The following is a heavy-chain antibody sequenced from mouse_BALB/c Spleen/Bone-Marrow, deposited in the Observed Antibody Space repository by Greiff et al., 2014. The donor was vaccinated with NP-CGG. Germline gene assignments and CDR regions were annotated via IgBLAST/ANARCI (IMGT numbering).Heavy chain of an antibody. CDR2: ISSGGSYT. V-gene: IGHV5-9-4*01. D-gene: IGHD2-4*01. CDR3: ARVGLRRRAAMDY. Sequence: VQLKQSGGGLVKPGGSLKLSCAASGFTFSSYAMSWVRQSPEKRLEWVAEISSGGSYTYYPDTVTGRFTISRDNAKNTLYLEMSSLRSEDTAMYYCARVGLRRRAAMDYWGQGTSVTVSS. J-gene: IGHJ4*01. CDR1: GFTFSSYA.